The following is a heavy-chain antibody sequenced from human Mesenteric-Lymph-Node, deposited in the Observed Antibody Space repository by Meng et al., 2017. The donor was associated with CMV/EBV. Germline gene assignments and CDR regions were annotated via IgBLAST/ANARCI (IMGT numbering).Heavy chain of an antibody. Sequence: GGSLRLSCAASGFTFITYTMHWVRQAPGKGLEYVSTINSNGDHTSYADSVKGRFTISRDNSKNMVYLQMSSLRVEDMAVYYCARSLGSEKNFWGQGTLVTVSS. CDR2: INSNGDHT. CDR3: ARSLGSEKNF. CDR1: GFTFITYT. D-gene: IGHD3-10*01. V-gene: IGHV3-64*02. J-gene: IGHJ4*02.